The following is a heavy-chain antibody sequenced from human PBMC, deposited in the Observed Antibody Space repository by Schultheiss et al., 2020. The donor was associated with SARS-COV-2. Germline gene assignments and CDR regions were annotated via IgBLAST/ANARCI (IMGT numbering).Heavy chain of an antibody. J-gene: IGHJ4*02. D-gene: IGHD2-2*01. CDR3: ARDSRRFFDY. CDR1: GGSISSYY. Sequence: SETLSLTCTVSGGSISSYYWSWIRQPPGKGLEWIGYIYHSGSTYYNPSLKSRVTISVDTSKNQFSLKLSSVTAADTAVYYCARDSRRFFDYWGQGTLVTVSS. V-gene: IGHV4-4*08. CDR2: IYHSGST.